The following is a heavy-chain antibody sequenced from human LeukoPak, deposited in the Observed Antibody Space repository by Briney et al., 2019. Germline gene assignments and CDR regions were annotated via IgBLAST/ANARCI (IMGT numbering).Heavy chain of an antibody. V-gene: IGHV3-7*03. CDR2: IKQDGSEK. D-gene: IGHD6-13*01. J-gene: IGHJ6*02. CDR3: ARDVAIVAAAGYYYYGMDV. Sequence: GGSLRLSCAASGFTFSSYLMRWVRQAPVKGLEWVANIKQDGSEKYYVDSVKGRFTISRDNAKNSLYLQMNSLRAEDTAVYYCARDVAIVAAAGYYYYGMDVWGQGTTVTVSS. CDR1: GFTFSSYL.